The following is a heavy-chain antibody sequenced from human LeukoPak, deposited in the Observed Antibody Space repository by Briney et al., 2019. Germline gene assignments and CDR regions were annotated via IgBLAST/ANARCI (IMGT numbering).Heavy chain of an antibody. J-gene: IGHJ3*02. V-gene: IGHV4-4*02. D-gene: IGHD4-17*01. CDR2: IYHSGST. Sequence: PSETLSLTCAVSGGSISSSNWWSWVRQPPGKGLEWIGEIYHSGSTNYNPSLKSRVTISVDKSKSQFSLKLSSVTAADTAVYYCARDRGYGDYTNAFDIWGQGTMVTVSS. CDR1: GGSISSSNW. CDR3: ARDRGYGDYTNAFDI.